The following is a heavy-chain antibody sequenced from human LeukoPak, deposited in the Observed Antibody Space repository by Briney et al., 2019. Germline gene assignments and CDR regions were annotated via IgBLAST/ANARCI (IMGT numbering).Heavy chain of an antibody. D-gene: IGHD3-22*01. CDR3: ARGTYYYDSSGYYNYYYYYMDV. V-gene: IGHV1-18*01. CDR1: GYTFTSYG. CDR2: ISAYNGNT. Sequence: ASVKVSCKASGYTFTSYGISWVRQAPGQGLEWMGWISAYNGNTNYAQKLQGRVTMTTDISTSTAYMELRSLRSDDTAVYYCARGTYYYDSSGYYNYYYYYMDVWGKGTTVTISS. J-gene: IGHJ6*03.